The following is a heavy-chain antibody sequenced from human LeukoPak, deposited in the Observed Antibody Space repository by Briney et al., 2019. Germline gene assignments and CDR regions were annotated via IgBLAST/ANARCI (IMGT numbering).Heavy chain of an antibody. V-gene: IGHV1-8*01. CDR2: MNPNSGNT. J-gene: IGHJ5*02. CDR3: ARLVGCGSTNCYSPDNWFDP. Sequence: ASVKVSCKASGYTFTSYDINWVRQATGQGLEWMGWMNPNSGNTGYAQKFQGRVTMTRNTSISTAYMELNNLRSEDTAVYYCARLVGCGSTNCYSPDNWFDPWGQGTLVTVSS. CDR1: GYTFTSYD. D-gene: IGHD2-2*01.